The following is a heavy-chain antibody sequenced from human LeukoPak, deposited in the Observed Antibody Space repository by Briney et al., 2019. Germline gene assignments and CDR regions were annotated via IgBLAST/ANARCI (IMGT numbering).Heavy chain of an antibody. CDR1: GGSISSGDYY. J-gene: IGHJ6*02. Sequence: PSQTLSLTCTVSGGSISSGDYYWSWIRQPPGKGLEWIGYIYYSGSTYYNPSLKSRVTISVDTSKNQFSLKLGSVTAADTAVYYCARAGGDYYGSGSYYTNYYYGMDVWGQGTTVTVSS. CDR3: ARAGGDYYGSGSYYTNYYYGMDV. V-gene: IGHV4-30-4*01. CDR2: IYYSGST. D-gene: IGHD3-10*01.